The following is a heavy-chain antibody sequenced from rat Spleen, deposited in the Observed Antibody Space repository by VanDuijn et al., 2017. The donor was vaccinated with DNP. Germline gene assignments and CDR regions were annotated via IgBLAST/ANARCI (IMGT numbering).Heavy chain of an antibody. Sequence: EVQLVESGGGLVQPGRSMKLSCAASGFTFSNYGMHWIRQAPTKGLEWVASITNTGDSTYYSDSVKGRVTISRDNVKSTLYLQMDSLRSEDTATYYCARQVWAFDYWGQGVMVTVSS. CDR1: GFTFSNYG. D-gene: IGHD1-7*01. CDR3: ARQVWAFDY. CDR2: ITNTGDST. V-gene: IGHV5-19*01. J-gene: IGHJ2*01.